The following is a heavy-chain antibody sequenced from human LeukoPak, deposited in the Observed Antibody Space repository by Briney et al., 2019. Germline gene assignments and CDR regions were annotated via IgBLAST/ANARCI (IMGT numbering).Heavy chain of an antibody. CDR2: INPSGGST. J-gene: IGHJ4*02. CDR3: AGEPGYCSSTSCYRYFDY. D-gene: IGHD2-2*01. V-gene: IGHV1-46*01. Sequence: ASVKVSCKASGYTFTSYYMHWVRQAPGQGLEWMGIINPSGGSTSYAQKFQGRVTMTRDTSTSTVYMELSSLRSEDTAVYYCAGEPGYCSSTSCYRYFDYWGQGTLVTVSS. CDR1: GYTFTSYY.